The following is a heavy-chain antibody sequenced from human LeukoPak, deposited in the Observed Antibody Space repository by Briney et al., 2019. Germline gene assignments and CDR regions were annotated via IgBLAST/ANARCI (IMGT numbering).Heavy chain of an antibody. CDR2: ISGSGGST. D-gene: IGHD3-3*01. V-gene: IGHV3-23*01. Sequence: GGSLRLSCAASGFTFSSYAMSWVRQAPGKGLEWVSAISGSGGSTYYADSVKGRFTISRDNAKNSLYLQMNSLRDEDTAVYYCARVRVVTDYWGQGTLVTVSS. CDR3: ARVRVVTDY. CDR1: GFTFSSYA. J-gene: IGHJ4*02.